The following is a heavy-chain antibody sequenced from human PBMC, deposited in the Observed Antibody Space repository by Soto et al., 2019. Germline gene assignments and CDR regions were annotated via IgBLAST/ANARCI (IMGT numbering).Heavy chain of an antibody. V-gene: IGHV3-23*01. CDR1: GFTFSSYA. CDR3: AKTRLQYYYYYMDV. J-gene: IGHJ6*03. D-gene: IGHD4-4*01. Sequence: GGFLRLSCAASGFTFSSYAMSWVRQAPGKGLEWVSAISGSGGSTYYADSVKGRFTISRDNSKNTLYLQMNSLRAEDTAVYYCAKTRLQYYYYYMDVWGKGTTVTVSS. CDR2: ISGSGGST.